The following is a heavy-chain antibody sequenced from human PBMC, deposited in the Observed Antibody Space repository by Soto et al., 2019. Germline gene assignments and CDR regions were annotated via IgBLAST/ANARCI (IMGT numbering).Heavy chain of an antibody. Sequence: PSETLSLTCAVYGGSFSGYYWSWIRQPPGKGLEWIGEINHSGSTNYNPSLKSRVTISVDTSKNQFSLKLSSVTAADTAVYYCARGRGRSGVYALNPWCYWGQGTLVTVSS. J-gene: IGHJ4*02. V-gene: IGHV4-34*01. CDR1: GGSFSGYY. CDR2: INHSGST. D-gene: IGHD5-12*01. CDR3: ARGRGRSGVYALNPWCY.